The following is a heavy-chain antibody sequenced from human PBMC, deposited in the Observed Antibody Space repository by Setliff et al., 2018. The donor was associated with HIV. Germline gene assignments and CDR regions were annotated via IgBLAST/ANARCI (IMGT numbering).Heavy chain of an antibody. CDR3: AREGRGLFDY. D-gene: IGHD3-10*01. Sequence: PSETLSLTCTVSGGSITSYYWSWIRQPPGKGLEWIGYISTSGSTNYNPSLKSRVTISVDTSKNHVSLKLTSVTAADTAVYYCAREGRGLFDYWGQGTLVTVSS. CDR2: ISTSGST. J-gene: IGHJ4*02. CDR1: GGSITSYY. V-gene: IGHV4-4*09.